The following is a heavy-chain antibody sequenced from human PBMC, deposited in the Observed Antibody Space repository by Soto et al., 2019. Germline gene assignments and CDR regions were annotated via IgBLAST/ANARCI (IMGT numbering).Heavy chain of an antibody. Sequence: SVKVSCKASGGTFSSYAISWVRQAPGQGLEWMGGIIPIFGTANYAQKFQGRVTITADESASTAYMELSSLRSEDTAVYYCASPGQFLTMIVREGAFDIWGQGTMVTVSS. D-gene: IGHD3-22*01. CDR2: IIPIFGTA. V-gene: IGHV1-69*13. J-gene: IGHJ3*02. CDR1: GGTFSSYA. CDR3: ASPGQFLTMIVREGAFDI.